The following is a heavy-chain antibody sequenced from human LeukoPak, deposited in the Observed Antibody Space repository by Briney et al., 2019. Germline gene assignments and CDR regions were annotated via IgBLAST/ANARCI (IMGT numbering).Heavy chain of an antibody. CDR1: GFTFSSYA. CDR2: IKSKTNGGTT. Sequence: PGGSLRLSCAASGFTFSSYAMSWVRQAPGKGLEWVGLIKSKTNGGTTDYTTPVKGRFTISRDDSKNTLYLQMNSLKTEDTAVYYCTTDPSSSYSSGWYNWFDPWGQGTLVTVSS. CDR3: TTDPSSSYSSGWYNWFDP. V-gene: IGHV3-15*01. D-gene: IGHD6-19*01. J-gene: IGHJ5*02.